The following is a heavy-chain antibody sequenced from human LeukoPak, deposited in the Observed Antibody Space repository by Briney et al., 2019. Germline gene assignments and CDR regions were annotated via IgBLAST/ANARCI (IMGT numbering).Heavy chain of an antibody. CDR2: INPNSGGT. Sequence: ASVKVSCKASGYTFTGYYMHWVRQAPGQGLEWMGWINPNSGGTNYAQKFQGRVTTTRDTSISTAYMELSRLRSDDTAVYYCARSNDPGIVGAILDYWGQGTLVTVSS. V-gene: IGHV1-2*02. CDR1: GYTFTGYY. J-gene: IGHJ4*02. CDR3: ARSNDPGIVGAILDY. D-gene: IGHD1-26*01.